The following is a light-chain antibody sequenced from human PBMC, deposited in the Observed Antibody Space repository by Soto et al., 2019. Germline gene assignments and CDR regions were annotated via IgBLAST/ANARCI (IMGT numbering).Light chain of an antibody. V-gene: IGKV3-15*01. CDR3: QQYNNWPFT. CDR2: GAS. J-gene: IGKJ3*01. Sequence: EIVLTQSPGTLSLSQGERATLSCRASQSVSSSYLAWYQQKPGQAPRLLIYGASTRATGIPARFSGSGSGTEFTLTISSLQSEDFAVYFCQQYNNWPFTFGPGSMVDIK. CDR1: QSVSSSY.